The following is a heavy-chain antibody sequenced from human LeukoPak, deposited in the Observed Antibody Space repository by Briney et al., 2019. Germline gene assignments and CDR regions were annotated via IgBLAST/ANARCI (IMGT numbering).Heavy chain of an antibody. V-gene: IGHV1-2*02. Sequence: ASVKVSCKASGYTFTAYYLHWVRQAPGHGLEWMGWIDPNSGDTDYAQRFQGGVTMTRDTSITTIFMEMNGLTSDDTAIYYCATFGRSSGASIDLWGQGTLVTVSS. CDR3: ATFGRSSGASIDL. CDR1: GYTFTAYY. D-gene: IGHD6-6*01. CDR2: IDPNSGDT. J-gene: IGHJ3*01.